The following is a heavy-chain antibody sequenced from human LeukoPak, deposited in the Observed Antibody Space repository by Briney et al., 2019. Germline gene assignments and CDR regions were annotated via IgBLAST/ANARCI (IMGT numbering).Heavy chain of an antibody. V-gene: IGHV4-59*01. CDR3: ARGFGSPDY. Sequence: SETLSLTCTVSGVSISSYYWSWLRQPPGKGLEWIGHIYYSGSTTYSPSLKSRVTISVDTSKNQFSLNLSSVTAADTAVYYCARGFGSPDYWGQGTLVTVSS. J-gene: IGHJ4*02. CDR2: IYYSGST. CDR1: GVSISSYY. D-gene: IGHD3-16*01.